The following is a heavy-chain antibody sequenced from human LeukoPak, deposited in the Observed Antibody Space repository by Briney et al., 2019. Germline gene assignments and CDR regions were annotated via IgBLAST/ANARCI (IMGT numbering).Heavy chain of an antibody. D-gene: IGHD2-15*01. V-gene: IGHV4-61*09. Sequence: SETLSLTCSVSGDSISSGPYYWSWIRQPAGKALEWIGYIYTDGDTKYSPSLRSRVTISLDKSKNEFSLRLTSVTAADTAVYFCARDADCSGGICFGTSWFDPWGQGIQVTVSP. CDR1: GDSISSGPYY. CDR2: IYTDGDT. J-gene: IGHJ5*02. CDR3: ARDADCSGGICFGTSWFDP.